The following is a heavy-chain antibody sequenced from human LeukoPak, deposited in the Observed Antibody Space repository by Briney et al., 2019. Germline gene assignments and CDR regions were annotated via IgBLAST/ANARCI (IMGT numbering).Heavy chain of an antibody. CDR1: GFTFRNYV. V-gene: IGHV3-30*18. Sequence: GGSLGLSCAASGFTFRNYVIHWVRQAPGKGLEWVAVTSSDLNVKLYADSVKGRFTISRDNSRSTMYLQMNSLRAEDTAVYYCANDYSYANPYFDYWGQGTLVTVSS. J-gene: IGHJ4*02. CDR3: ANDYSYANPYFDY. D-gene: IGHD5-18*01. CDR2: TSSDLNVK.